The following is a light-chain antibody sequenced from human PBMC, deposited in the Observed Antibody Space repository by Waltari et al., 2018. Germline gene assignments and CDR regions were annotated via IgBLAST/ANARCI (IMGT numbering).Light chain of an antibody. CDR3: SSYSTSSTLV. J-gene: IGLJ3*02. CDR1: ASDVGGYNY. Sequence: QSALTQPASVSGSPGQSITISCTGTASDVGGYNYLSWYRQHPGKAPNLMIYEVTNRPSGVSNRFSGSKSGNTASLTISGLQAEDEADYYCSSYSTSSTLVFGGGTRVTVL. CDR2: EVT. V-gene: IGLV2-14*01.